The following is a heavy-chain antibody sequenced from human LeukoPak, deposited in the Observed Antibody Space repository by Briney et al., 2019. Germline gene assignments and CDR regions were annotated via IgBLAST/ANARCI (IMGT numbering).Heavy chain of an antibody. CDR1: GFTFSSFA. CDR2: ISYDANNK. D-gene: IGHD3-22*01. J-gene: IGHJ4*02. Sequence: PGGSLRLSCAASGFTFSSFAMHWVRQAPGKGLEWVAVISYDANNKYYADSVKGRFTISRDNAKNSLYLQMNSLRAEDTAVYYCARDDSSGYERGWGQGTLVTVSS. CDR3: ARDDSSGYERG. V-gene: IGHV3-30-3*01.